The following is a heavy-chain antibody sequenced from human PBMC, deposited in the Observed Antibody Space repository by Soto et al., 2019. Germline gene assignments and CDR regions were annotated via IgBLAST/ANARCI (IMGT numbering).Heavy chain of an antibody. CDR2: IYHSGST. D-gene: IGHD6-19*01. CDR3: ARVVAVAGTFYYYYGMDV. J-gene: IGHJ6*02. CDR1: AGSISSGDYY. V-gene: IGHV4-39*07. Sequence: SETLSLTCTLAAGSISSGDYYWSWIRQPPGKGLEWIGEIYHSGSTNYNPSLKSRVTISVDKSTTQFSLKLSSVTAADTAVYYCARVVAVAGTFYYYYGMDVWGQGTTVTVSS.